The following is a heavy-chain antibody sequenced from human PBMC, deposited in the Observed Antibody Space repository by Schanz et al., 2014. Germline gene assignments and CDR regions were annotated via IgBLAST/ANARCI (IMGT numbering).Heavy chain of an antibody. CDR1: GDTFRSYT. D-gene: IGHD5-12*01. V-gene: IGHV1-69*02. CDR2: IIPITGIT. J-gene: IGHJ4*02. Sequence: QVQLVQSGAEVKKPGSSVKVSCKASGDTFRSYTINWVRHAPGQGLEWMGRIIPITGITNYAQKFQGRVTFTADKSTSTAFLEVSSLRSEDTAGDYCARTGYDPSLTHWGQGTLVTVSS. CDR3: ARTGYDPSLTH.